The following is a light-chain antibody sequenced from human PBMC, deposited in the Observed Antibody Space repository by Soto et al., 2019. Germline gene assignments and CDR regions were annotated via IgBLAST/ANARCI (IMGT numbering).Light chain of an antibody. CDR3: QQFYSTPSIT. V-gene: IGKV4-1*01. CDR2: WAS. CDR1: RSVVSSSNNKSY. J-gene: IGKJ5*01. Sequence: IVLTQSPDSLAVSLAERETINCKSSRSVVSSSNNKSYLAWYQQKPGQPPKLLIYWASTRESGVPDRFSGSGSGTDFTLTISRLQAEDVAIYYCQQFYSTPSITFGQGTRLEIK.